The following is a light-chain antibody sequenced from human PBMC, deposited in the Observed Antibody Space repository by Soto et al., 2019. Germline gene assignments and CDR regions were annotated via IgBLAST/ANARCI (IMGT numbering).Light chain of an antibody. Sequence: QTVVTQPPSSSASPGESARLTCTLPSDINVGSYNIYWYQQKPGSTPRYLLYYYSDSDKAQGSGVPSRFSGSKDASANTGILLISGLQSEDEADYFGIIWPSNAGVFGGGTKLAVL. CDR2: YYSDSDK. CDR3: IIWPSNAGV. CDR1: SDINVGSYN. J-gene: IGLJ3*02. V-gene: IGLV5-37*01.